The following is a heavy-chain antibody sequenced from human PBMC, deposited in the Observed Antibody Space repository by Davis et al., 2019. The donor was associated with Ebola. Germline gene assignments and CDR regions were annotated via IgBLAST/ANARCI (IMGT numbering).Heavy chain of an antibody. Sequence: AASVKVFCKAPGYTFTRYGISWVRQAPGQGLEWMGWISAYNGHTNYAQKFQGRVTMTTDTSTSTAYMELRSLRSDDTAVYYCARDLGMINYYYMDVWGKGTTVTVSS. D-gene: IGHD3-16*01. V-gene: IGHV1-18*04. CDR2: ISAYNGHT. CDR1: GYTFTRYG. CDR3: ARDLGMINYYYMDV. J-gene: IGHJ6*03.